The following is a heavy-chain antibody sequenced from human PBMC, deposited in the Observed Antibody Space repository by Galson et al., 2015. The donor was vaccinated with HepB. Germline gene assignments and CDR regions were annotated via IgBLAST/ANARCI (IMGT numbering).Heavy chain of an antibody. CDR3: ARHGREGITLVDY. J-gene: IGHJ4*02. D-gene: IGHD1-14*01. CDR1: GYSFTSYW. Sequence: QSGAEVKKVGESLKISCKGSGYSFTSYWIGWVRQMPGKGLEWMAITYPGDSDTRYSPSFQGQVTISADKSINTAYLQWSSLKASDTAMYYCARHGREGITLVDYWGQGTLVTVSS. CDR2: TYPGDSDT. V-gene: IGHV5-51*01.